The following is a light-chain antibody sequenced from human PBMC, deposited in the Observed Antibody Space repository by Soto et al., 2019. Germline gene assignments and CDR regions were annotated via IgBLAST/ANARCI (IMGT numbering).Light chain of an antibody. CDR3: SSYTTSSTYV. Sequence: QSALTQPASVSGHPGQSITISCTGASSDVGAYNYVAWCQQHPGKGPKLLIYDVSNRPSGFSSRFSGSKSGNTASLTISGLRAEDEADYFCSSYTTSSTYVFGTGTKVTVL. CDR2: DVS. V-gene: IGLV2-14*01. CDR1: SSDVGAYNY. J-gene: IGLJ1*01.